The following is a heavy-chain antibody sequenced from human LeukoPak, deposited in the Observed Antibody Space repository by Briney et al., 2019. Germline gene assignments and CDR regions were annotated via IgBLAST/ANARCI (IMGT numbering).Heavy chain of an antibody. Sequence: PSETLSLTCTVSGYSISSGYYWGWIRQPPGKGLEWIGSIYHSGSTYYNPSLKSRVTISVDTSKNQFSLKLSSVTAADTAVYYCASWPGGWYGEDSWGQGTLVTVSS. D-gene: IGHD6-19*01. CDR2: IYHSGST. J-gene: IGHJ4*02. CDR1: GYSISSGYY. V-gene: IGHV4-38-2*02. CDR3: ASWPGGWYGEDS.